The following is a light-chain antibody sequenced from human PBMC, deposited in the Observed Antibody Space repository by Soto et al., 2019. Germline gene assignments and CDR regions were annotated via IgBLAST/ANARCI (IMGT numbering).Light chain of an antibody. J-gene: IGKJ1*01. CDR1: QSVSSY. V-gene: IGKV3-20*01. CDR3: QQYGSSPRT. Sequence: EIVLTQSPTTLSLSPGKRATLSCRASQSVSSYLAWYQQKPGQAPRLLIYGASSRATGIPDRFSGSGSGTDFTLIISRLEPEDFAVYYCQQYGSSPRTFGQGTKVDIK. CDR2: GAS.